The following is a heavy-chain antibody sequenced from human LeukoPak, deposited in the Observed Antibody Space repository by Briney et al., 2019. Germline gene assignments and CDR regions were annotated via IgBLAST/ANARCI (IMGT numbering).Heavy chain of an antibody. CDR3: SSPSGHDWGGNDAFDI. J-gene: IGHJ3*02. V-gene: IGHV3-49*04. Sequence: GGSLRLSCTTSAGFTFGDYAMNWVRQAPGKGLEWVGFIRSKLYGGTTEYAASVKGRFTISRDDSKSIAYLQMNSLKSEDTAVYYCSSPSGHDWGGNDAFDIWGQGTMVTVSS. CDR2: IRSKLYGGTT. CDR1: AGFTFGDYA. D-gene: IGHD5-12*01.